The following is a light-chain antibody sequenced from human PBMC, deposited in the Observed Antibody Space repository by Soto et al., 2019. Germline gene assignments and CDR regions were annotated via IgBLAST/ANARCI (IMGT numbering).Light chain of an antibody. J-gene: IGLJ1*01. V-gene: IGLV2-23*01. Sequence: HSALTQPASVSGPLGQSIVISCTGSSSDIGSYDLVSWYQQYPGKAPKVVIFEGTKRPSGVSNRFSGSKSGNTASLTISGLQTEDEADYYCCSYAGSRTYVFGAGTKLTVL. CDR3: CSYAGSRTYV. CDR2: EGT. CDR1: SSDIGSYDL.